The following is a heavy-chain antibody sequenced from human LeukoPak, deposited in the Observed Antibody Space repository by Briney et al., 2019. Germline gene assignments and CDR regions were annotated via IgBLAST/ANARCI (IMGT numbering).Heavy chain of an antibody. D-gene: IGHD3-9*01. CDR2: IKSKTDGGTT. CDR3: TTDSAGPRYFDWLLFRSLYYYYMDV. Sequence: PGGSLRLSCAASGFTFSNAWMSWVRQAPGKGLEWVGRIKSKTDGGTTDYAAPVKGRFTISRDDSKNTLYLQMNSLKTEDTAVYYCTTDSAGPRYFDWLLFRSLYYYYMDVWGKGTTVTVSS. CDR1: GFTFSNAW. J-gene: IGHJ6*03. V-gene: IGHV3-15*01.